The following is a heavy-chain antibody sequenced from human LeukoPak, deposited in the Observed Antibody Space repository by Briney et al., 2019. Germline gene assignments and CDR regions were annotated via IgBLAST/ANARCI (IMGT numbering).Heavy chain of an antibody. D-gene: IGHD5-18*01. CDR2: ISYDGSKA. CDR3: TKGTIWLPFDY. Sequence: PGGSLRLSCAASGFTFNSYAIHWVRQAPGKGLDWVAVISYDGSKAYYADSVRGRFTISRDNSKNTLYLQMNSLRAEDTAVYYCTKGTIWLPFDYWGQGTLVTVSS. CDR1: GFTFNSYA. V-gene: IGHV3-30*07. J-gene: IGHJ4*02.